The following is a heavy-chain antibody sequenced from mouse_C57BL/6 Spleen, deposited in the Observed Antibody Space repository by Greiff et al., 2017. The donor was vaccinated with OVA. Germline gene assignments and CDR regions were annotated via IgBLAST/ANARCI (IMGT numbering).Heavy chain of an antibody. CDR2: INPSTGGT. V-gene: IGHV1-43*01. J-gene: IGHJ3*01. D-gene: IGHD1-1*01. CDR1: GYSFTGYY. Sequence: DVKLVESGPELVKPGASVKISCKASGYSFTGYYMHWVKQSSEKSLEWIGEINPSTGGTSYNQKFKGKATLTVDKSSSTAYMQLKSLTSEDSAVYYCARSADYYGSSDPAWFAYWGQGTLVTVSA. CDR3: ARSADYYGSSDPAWFAY.